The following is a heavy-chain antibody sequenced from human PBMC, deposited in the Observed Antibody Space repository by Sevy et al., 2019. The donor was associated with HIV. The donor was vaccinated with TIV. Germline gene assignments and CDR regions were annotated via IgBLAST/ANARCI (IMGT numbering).Heavy chain of an antibody. D-gene: IGHD4-17*01. CDR2: IRNTGSSI. J-gene: IGHJ4*02. CDR1: GFTFSSYE. CDR3: ARDLPPSATTVSHFDY. V-gene: IGHV3-48*03. Sequence: GGSLRLSCAASGFTFSSYEMNWVRQAPGKELEWVSYIRNTGSSIYYSDSVKGRFTMSRDNAKNSLYLQMNSLRGEDTAVYYCARDLPPSATTVSHFDYWGRGTLVTVSS.